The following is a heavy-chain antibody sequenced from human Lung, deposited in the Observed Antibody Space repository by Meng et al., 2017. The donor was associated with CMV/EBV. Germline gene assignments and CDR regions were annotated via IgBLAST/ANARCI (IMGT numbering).Heavy chain of an antibody. CDR3: ARGDGGNGSDY. Sequence: VMLVQSGAEVEKPGASVKVSCKASGYTFTNYYMHWVRQAPGQGLEWMGVINPSGGSTNYAQKFQGRLTMTRDTSTSTVYMELSSLRPEDTAVYYCARGDGGNGSDYWGQGTLVTVSS. D-gene: IGHD4-23*01. J-gene: IGHJ4*02. CDR2: INPSGGST. CDR1: GYTFTNYY. V-gene: IGHV1-46*01.